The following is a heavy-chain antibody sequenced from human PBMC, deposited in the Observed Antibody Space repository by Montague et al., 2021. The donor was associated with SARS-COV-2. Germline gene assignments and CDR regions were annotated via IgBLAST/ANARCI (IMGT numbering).Heavy chain of an antibody. CDR2: TYYRSKWYN. J-gene: IGHJ3*01. Sequence: VSPGASLSSDSLSWHWIRQSPSRGLEWLASTYYRSKWYNDSAPSVSGRATVKPDTSRNQFPLHLDSVTPEDTALYFCARKMDSSFDVWGKGTVVIVSS. CDR3: ARKMDSSFDV. CDR1: GASLSSDSLS. V-gene: IGHV6-1*01. D-gene: IGHD2-2*03.